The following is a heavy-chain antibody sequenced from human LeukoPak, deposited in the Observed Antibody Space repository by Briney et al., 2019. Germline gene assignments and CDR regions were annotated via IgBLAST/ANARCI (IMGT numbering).Heavy chain of an antibody. D-gene: IGHD5-12*01. Sequence: GGSLRLSCEASGFTFSSYGMHWVRQAPGKGLEWVAVISYDGSNKYYADSVKGRFTISRDNSKNTLYLQMNSLRAEDTAVYYCAKAPYSGYDYLDYWGQGTLVTVSS. J-gene: IGHJ4*02. V-gene: IGHV3-30*18. CDR3: AKAPYSGYDYLDY. CDR2: ISYDGSNK. CDR1: GFTFSSYG.